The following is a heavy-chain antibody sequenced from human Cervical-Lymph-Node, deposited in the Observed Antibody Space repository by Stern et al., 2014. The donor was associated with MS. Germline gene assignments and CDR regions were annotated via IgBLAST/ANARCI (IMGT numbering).Heavy chain of an antibody. Sequence: QMQLVQSGAEVRKPGASVKVSCKTSGYSFTKLAIHWVRQAPGQGLERVGWINPGDGVTKYAQNFQGRVTFTYDTSATTAYLELSSLKSEDTAVYYCARGGWNYFFDYWGKGTLVTVSS. D-gene: IGHD1-7*01. J-gene: IGHJ4*02. CDR1: GYSFTKLA. V-gene: IGHV1-3*01. CDR3: ARGGWNYFFDY. CDR2: INPGDGVT.